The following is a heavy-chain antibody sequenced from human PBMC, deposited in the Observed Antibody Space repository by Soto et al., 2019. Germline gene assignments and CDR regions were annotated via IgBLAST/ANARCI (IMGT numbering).Heavy chain of an antibody. V-gene: IGHV3-23*01. D-gene: IGHD3-3*01. Sequence: EVQLLESGGGLVQPGGSLRLSCAASGFTFSTYAMTWVRQAPGKGLEWGSALSGNSGTTYSADSVKGRFTISRDNSRNTLSLQMSSLRAEDTALYYCAKGSKFTIFSPNDYWGQGTLVTVSS. J-gene: IGHJ4*02. CDR1: GFTFSTYA. CDR3: AKGSKFTIFSPNDY. CDR2: LSGNSGTT.